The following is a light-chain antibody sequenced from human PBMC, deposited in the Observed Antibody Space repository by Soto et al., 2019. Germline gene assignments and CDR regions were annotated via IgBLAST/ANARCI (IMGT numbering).Light chain of an antibody. V-gene: IGKV1-5*01. CDR1: QTISSW. Sequence: DIHMTQSPSTLSASVGDRVTITCRASQTISSWLAWYQQKPGKAPKLLIYDASNLQSGIPSRFSGSGSGTEFTLTISSLQPDDFAVYYCQQRTNWRALTFGGGTRVEI. J-gene: IGKJ4*01. CDR3: QQRTNWRALT. CDR2: DAS.